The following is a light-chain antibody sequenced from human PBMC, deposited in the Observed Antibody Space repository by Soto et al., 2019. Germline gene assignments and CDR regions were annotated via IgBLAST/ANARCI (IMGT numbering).Light chain of an antibody. Sequence: EIVLTQSPGALSLSPGESATLSCRASQSVSDTHVAWYQQRPGQAPRLLIYDASRRDIGVPDRFIGSGSATDFTLTISGLEPEDFAVYYCHQYNSWPRGTFGPGTKVEIK. CDR1: QSVSDTH. CDR2: DAS. J-gene: IGKJ3*01. V-gene: IGKV3-20*01. CDR3: HQYNSWPRGT.